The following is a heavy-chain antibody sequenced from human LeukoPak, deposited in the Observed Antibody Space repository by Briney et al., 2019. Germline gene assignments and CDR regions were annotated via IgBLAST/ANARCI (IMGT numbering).Heavy chain of an antibody. CDR2: INPNSGGT. J-gene: IGHJ4*02. CDR3: ARDHYCSSTSCYTTFDY. V-gene: IGHV1-2*02. Sequence: SVKVSCKPSVYTFTGYYMHWVRQAPGQGLEWMGWINPNSGGTNYTQKFQGRVTMTRDTSISTAYMELSRLRSDDAAVYYCARDHYCSSTSCYTTFDYWGQGTLVTVSS. D-gene: IGHD2-2*02. CDR1: VYTFTGYY.